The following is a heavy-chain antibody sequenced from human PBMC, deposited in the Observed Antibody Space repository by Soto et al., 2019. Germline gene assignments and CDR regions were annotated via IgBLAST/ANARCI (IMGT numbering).Heavy chain of an antibody. CDR3: ARDRRKDFWSGYEWFDP. J-gene: IGHJ5*02. V-gene: IGHV1-69*01. D-gene: IGHD3-3*01. CDR1: GGTFSSYA. Sequence: QVQLVQSGAEVKKPGSSVKVSCKASGGTFSSYAISWVRQAPGQGLEWMGGIIPIFGTANYAQKFQGRVTITADESTSTAYMELSSLRSEDTAVYYCARDRRKDFWSGYEWFDPWGQGTLVTVSS. CDR2: IIPIFGTA.